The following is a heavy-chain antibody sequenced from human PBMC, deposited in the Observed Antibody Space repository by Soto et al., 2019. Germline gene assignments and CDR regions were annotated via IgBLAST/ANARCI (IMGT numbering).Heavy chain of an antibody. CDR3: AKRDTTSPRGAFDI. CDR1: GFTFSNFA. J-gene: IGHJ3*02. V-gene: IGHV3-23*01. CDR2: ISGRGGTT. Sequence: PGGSLRLSCAASGFTFSNFAMNWVRQAPGKGLEWVSGISGRGGTTYYADSVQGRFTISRDNSKNTLYLQMNSLRAEDTVLYYCAKRDTTSPRGAFDIWGQGTMVTVSS. D-gene: IGHD2-2*01.